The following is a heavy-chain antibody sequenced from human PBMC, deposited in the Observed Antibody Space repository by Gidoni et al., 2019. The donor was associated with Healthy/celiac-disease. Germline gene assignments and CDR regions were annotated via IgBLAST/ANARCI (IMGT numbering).Heavy chain of an antibody. V-gene: IGHV3-21*01. Sequence: EVQLVESGGGLVKPGWSLRLSCAASGFTFSSYSMNWVRQAPGKGLEWVSSISSSSSYIYYADSVKGRFTISRDNAKNSLYLQMNSLRAEDTAVYYCARRIAAAFDIWGQGTMVTVSS. CDR1: GFTFSSYS. D-gene: IGHD6-13*01. J-gene: IGHJ3*02. CDR2: ISSSSSYI. CDR3: ARRIAAAFDI.